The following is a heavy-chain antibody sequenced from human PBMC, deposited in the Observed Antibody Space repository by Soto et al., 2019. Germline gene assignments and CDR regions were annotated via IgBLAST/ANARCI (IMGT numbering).Heavy chain of an antibody. CDR3: ASLYRNSYFDY. J-gene: IGHJ4*02. V-gene: IGHV3-66*01. CDR1: GFTVSSNY. D-gene: IGHD3-16*01. Sequence: GGSLRLSCAASGFTVSSNYMSWVRQAPGKGLEWVSVIYSGGSTYYADSVKGRFTISRDNSKNTLYLQMNSLRAEDTAVDYCASLYRNSYFDYWGQGTLVTVSS. CDR2: IYSGGST.